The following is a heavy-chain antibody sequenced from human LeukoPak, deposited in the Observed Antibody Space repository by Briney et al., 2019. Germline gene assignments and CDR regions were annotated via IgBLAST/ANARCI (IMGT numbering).Heavy chain of an antibody. CDR1: GYTFTGYY. V-gene: IGHV1-2*02. Sequence: ASVKVSCKASGYTFTGYYMHWVRQAPGQGLEWMGCINPNSGGTNYAQKFQGRVTMTRDTSISTAYMELSRLRSDDTAVYYCARDGSSSSLNWFDPWGQGNLVTVSS. CDR2: INPNSGGT. D-gene: IGHD6-6*01. J-gene: IGHJ5*02. CDR3: ARDGSSSSLNWFDP.